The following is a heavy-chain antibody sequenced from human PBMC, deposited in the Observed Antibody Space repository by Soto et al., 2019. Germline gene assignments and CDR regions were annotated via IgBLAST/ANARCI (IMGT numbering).Heavy chain of an antibody. CDR3: SRGRFGYYGP. CDR2: IRNTPYGGTT. J-gene: IGHJ5*02. D-gene: IGHD2-2*03. Sequence: GTLRLSGHFSGSRFSEHAMTWVRQAPGKGLEWVGFIRNTPYGGTTDYAASVRGRFTISRDDSESIAYLQMNSLKNEDSGVYYCSRGRFGYYGPWGPGTLVTVYS. CDR1: GSRFSEHA. V-gene: IGHV3-49*04.